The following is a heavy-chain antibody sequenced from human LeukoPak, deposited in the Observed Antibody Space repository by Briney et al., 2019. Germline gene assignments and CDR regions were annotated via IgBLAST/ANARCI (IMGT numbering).Heavy chain of an antibody. D-gene: IGHD6-13*01. CDR3: ARGGVTAAHINYYMDV. Sequence: PSETLSLTCTVSGGSISSSSYYWGWIRQPPGKGLEWIGSIYYSGSTYYNPSLKSRVTISVDTSKNQFSLKLSSVTAADTAVYYCARGGVTAAHINYYMDVWGKGTTVTVSS. V-gene: IGHV4-39*07. CDR2: IYYSGST. J-gene: IGHJ6*03. CDR1: GGSISSSSYY.